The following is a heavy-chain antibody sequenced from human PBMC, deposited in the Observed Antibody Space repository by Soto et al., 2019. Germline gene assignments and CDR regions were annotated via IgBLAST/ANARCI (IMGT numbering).Heavy chain of an antibody. CDR2: INHSGST. J-gene: IGHJ3*02. V-gene: IGHV4-34*01. CDR3: PSEVSVVTDYDAFDI. CDR1: GGSCRGYD. D-gene: IGHD2-15*01. Sequence: ETLCLSWGVEGGSCRGYDGSWIRKNPGKGLEWIGEINHSGSTNYTPSLKSRVTISVDTSKNQFSLKLSSVTAADTAVYYCPSEVSVVTDYDAFDIWGQGTMVTVSS.